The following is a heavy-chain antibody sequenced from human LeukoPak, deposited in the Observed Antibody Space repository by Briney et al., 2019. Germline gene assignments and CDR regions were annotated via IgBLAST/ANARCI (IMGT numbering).Heavy chain of an antibody. CDR3: AEDYYDSSGYYGPDDAFDI. V-gene: IGHV3-23*01. CDR2: ISGSGGST. Sequence: PGGSLRLSCAAFGFTFSSYAMSWVRQAPGKGLEWVSAISGSGGSTYYADSVKGRFTISRDNSKNTLYLQMNSLRAEDTAVYYCAEDYYDSSGYYGPDDAFDIWGQGTMATVSS. D-gene: IGHD3-22*01. J-gene: IGHJ3*02. CDR1: GFTFSSYA.